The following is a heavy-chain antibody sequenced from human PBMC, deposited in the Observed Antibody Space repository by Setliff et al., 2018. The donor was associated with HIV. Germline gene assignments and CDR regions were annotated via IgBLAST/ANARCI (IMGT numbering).Heavy chain of an antibody. J-gene: IGHJ4*02. CDR2: IHSSGSA. CDR3: ARELEDSSGWFLVDY. Sequence: SETLSLTCTVSGDSINNYYWNWIRQPAGKGLEWIGRIHSSGSANYSPSLESRVTMSIDTSKSQFSLRLTSVTAADTAVYYCARELEDSSGWFLVDYWGQGALVTVSS. CDR1: GDSINNYY. D-gene: IGHD6-19*01. V-gene: IGHV4-4*07.